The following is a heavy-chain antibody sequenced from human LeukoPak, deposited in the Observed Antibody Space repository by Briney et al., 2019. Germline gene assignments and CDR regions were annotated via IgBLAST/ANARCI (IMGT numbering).Heavy chain of an antibody. V-gene: IGHV3-7*01. Sequence: GGSLRLSCAAYGFAFSNSWMAWVRQAPGKGLEWVANIQQEGREKYYVDSVKGRFTISRDNAKDSLYLQMDSLRAEDTAIYYCATESWYTFHYWGQGTLVTVSS. CDR2: IQQEGREK. J-gene: IGHJ4*02. CDR3: ATESWYTFHY. D-gene: IGHD1-1*01. CDR1: GFAFSNSW.